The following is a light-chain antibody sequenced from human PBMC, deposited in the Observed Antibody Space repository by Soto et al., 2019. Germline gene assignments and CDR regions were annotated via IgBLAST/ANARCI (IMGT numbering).Light chain of an antibody. CDR3: QQLNSYPLT. CDR1: QSISSY. J-gene: IGKJ4*01. Sequence: DIQMTQSPSSLSASVGDRVTITCRASQSISSYLNWYQQKPGKAPKLLIYDASTLQSGVPSRFSASGSGTEFTLTISSLQPEDFATYYCQQLNSYPLTFGGGTKVDIK. V-gene: IGKV1-9*01. CDR2: DAS.